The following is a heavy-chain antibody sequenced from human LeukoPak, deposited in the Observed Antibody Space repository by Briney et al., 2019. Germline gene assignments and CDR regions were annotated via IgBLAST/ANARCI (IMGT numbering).Heavy chain of an antibody. CDR1: GFTFSSYW. V-gene: IGHV3-7*01. Sequence: GGSLRLSCAASGFTFSSYWMSGFRQAPGKGLEWVANINQDGSGKYYVDSVKGRFTISRDNAKNSLYLQMNSLRAEDTAVYYCARVVGAGYFDLWGRGTLVTVSS. CDR3: ARVVGAGYFDL. D-gene: IGHD1-26*01. CDR2: INQDGSGK. J-gene: IGHJ2*01.